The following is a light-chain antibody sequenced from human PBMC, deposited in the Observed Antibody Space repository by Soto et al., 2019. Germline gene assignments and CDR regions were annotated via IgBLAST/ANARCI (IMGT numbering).Light chain of an antibody. CDR3: QQRSNWPPT. CDR2: GAS. Sequence: IGLKQSPDTLSLNQGDGATLSCIASQSVSSSYLAWYQQKPGQAPRLLIYGASSGATGIPDRFSGSGSGTDFTLTISSLEPEDFAVYYCQQRSNWPPTFGGGTKVDVK. CDR1: QSVSSSY. J-gene: IGKJ4*01. V-gene: IGKV3D-20*02.